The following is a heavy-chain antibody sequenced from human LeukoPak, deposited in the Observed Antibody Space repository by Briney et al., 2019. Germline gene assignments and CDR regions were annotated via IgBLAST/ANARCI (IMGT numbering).Heavy chain of an antibody. D-gene: IGHD3-10*01. CDR3: ARHPRTQGWFGETLYYYYYMDV. J-gene: IGHJ6*03. CDR1: GGSFSSSSYY. Sequence: SETLSLTFTVSGGSFSSSSYYWGWIRQAPGKGLEWIGSLYYTGITYHNPSLKSRVTISVDTSKNQFSLKLSSVTAADTAVYYCARHPRTQGWFGETLYYYYYMDVWGKGTTVTVSS. CDR2: LYYTGIT. V-gene: IGHV4-39*01.